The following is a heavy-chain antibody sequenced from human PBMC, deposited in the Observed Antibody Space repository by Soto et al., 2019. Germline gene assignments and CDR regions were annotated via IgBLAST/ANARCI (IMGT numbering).Heavy chain of an antibody. V-gene: IGHV3-30-3*01. CDR2: ISYDGSNK. Sequence: PGGSLRLSCAASGFTFSSYAMHWVRQAPGKGLEWVAVISYDGSNKYYADSVKGRFTISRDNSKNTLYLQMNSLRAEDTAVYYCGESKYYYDSSGFPAALGYWGQGTLVTVSS. CDR1: GFTFSSYA. CDR3: GESKYYYDSSGFPAALGY. D-gene: IGHD3-22*01. J-gene: IGHJ4*02.